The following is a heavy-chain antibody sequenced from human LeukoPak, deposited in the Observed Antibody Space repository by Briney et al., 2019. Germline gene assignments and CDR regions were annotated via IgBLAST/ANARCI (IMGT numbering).Heavy chain of an antibody. CDR3: ATRPHYDSSGYYLD. D-gene: IGHD3-22*01. CDR1: GYTLTELS. CDR2: FDPEDGET. Sequence: ASVKVSCKVSGYTLTELSMHWVRQAPGKGLEWMGGFDPEDGETIYAQKFQGSVTMTEDTSTDTAYMELSSLRSEDTAVYYCATRPHYDSSGYYLDWGQGTLVTVSS. J-gene: IGHJ4*02. V-gene: IGHV1-24*01.